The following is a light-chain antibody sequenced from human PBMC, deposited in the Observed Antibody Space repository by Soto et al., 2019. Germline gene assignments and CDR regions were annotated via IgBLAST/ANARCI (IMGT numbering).Light chain of an antibody. J-gene: IGLJ1*01. CDR3: AAWDDSLNCPYV. CDR1: SSNIGSNT. V-gene: IGLV1-44*01. Sequence: QSALTQPPSASGTPGQRVTISCSGSSSNIGSNTVNWYQQLPGTAPKLLIYSNNQRPSGVPDRFSGSKSGTSASLAISGLQSEDEAEYYCAAWDDSLNCPYVFGTGTKVTVL. CDR2: SNN.